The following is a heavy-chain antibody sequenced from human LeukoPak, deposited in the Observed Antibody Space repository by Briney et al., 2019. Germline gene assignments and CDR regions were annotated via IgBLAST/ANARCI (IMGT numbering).Heavy chain of an antibody. D-gene: IGHD2-2*01. CDR3: ARDGGGLVVVPAGYGMDV. CDR1: GLTFSSHW. V-gene: IGHV3-30*03. J-gene: IGHJ6*02. Sequence: GGSLRLSCAASGLTFSSHWMHWVRQAPGKGLEWVAVISYDGSNKYYADSVKGRFTISRDNSKNTLYLQMNSLRAEDTAVYYCARDGGGLVVVPAGYGMDVWGQGTTVTVSS. CDR2: ISYDGSNK.